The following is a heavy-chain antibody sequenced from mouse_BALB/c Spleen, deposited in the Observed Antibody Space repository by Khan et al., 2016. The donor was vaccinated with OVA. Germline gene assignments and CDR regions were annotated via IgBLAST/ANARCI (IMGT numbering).Heavy chain of an antibody. V-gene: IGHV2-9*02. J-gene: IGHJ1*01. CDR3: ARYYGNYGWYFDV. CDR2: IWTGGST. D-gene: IGHD2-1*01. CDR1: GFSLTSYG. Sequence: QVQLKESGPGLVAPSQSQSITCTVSGFSLTSYGVHWVRQPPGKGLEWLGVIWTGGSTNYNSALMSRLSISKDNSKSQVFLKMNSLQTDDTAMYYCARYYGNYGWYFDVWGAGTTVTVSS.